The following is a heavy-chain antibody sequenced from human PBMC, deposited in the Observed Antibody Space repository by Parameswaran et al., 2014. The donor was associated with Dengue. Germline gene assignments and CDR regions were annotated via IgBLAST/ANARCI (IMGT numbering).Heavy chain of an antibody. D-gene: IGHD3-10*01. J-gene: IGHJ4*02. CDR2: IIPIFGTA. V-gene: IGHV1-69*01. CDR3: ARGGSGSYYNGNDY. Sequence: SWVRQAPGQGLEWMGGIIPIFGTANYAQKFQGRVTITADESTSTAYMELSSLRSEDTAVYYCARGGSGSYYNGNDYWGQGTLVTVSS.